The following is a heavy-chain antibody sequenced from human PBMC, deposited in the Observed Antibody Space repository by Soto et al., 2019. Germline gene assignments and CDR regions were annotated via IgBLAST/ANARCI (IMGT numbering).Heavy chain of an antibody. J-gene: IGHJ6*02. Sequence: GGSLRLSCAASGFTFSSYAMHWVRQAPGKGLEWVAVISYDGSNKYYADSVKGRFTISRDNSKNTLYLQMNSLRAEDTAVYYCARARGVNDYGDYPDYYYYGMDVWGQGTTVTVSS. CDR3: ARARGVNDYGDYPDYYYYGMDV. D-gene: IGHD4-17*01. CDR1: GFTFSSYA. CDR2: ISYDGSNK. V-gene: IGHV3-30-3*01.